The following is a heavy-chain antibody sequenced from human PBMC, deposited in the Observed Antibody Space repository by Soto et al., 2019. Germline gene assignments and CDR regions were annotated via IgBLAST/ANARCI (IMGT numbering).Heavy chain of an antibody. CDR1: GYTFITYG. J-gene: IGHJ6*02. D-gene: IGHD1-1*01. V-gene: IGHV1-18*01. Sequence: QVQLVQSGAEVKKPGASVKVSCKASGYTFITYGISWVRQAPGQGLEWMGWISSYNGNTNYAQKLQGRVTRTTDTTTTTAAAERRSLRSDDTAVDYCARDRPPSSRRARDDDDAMDVWGQGTTVTFSS. CDR2: ISSYNGNT. CDR3: ARDRPPSSRRARDDDDAMDV.